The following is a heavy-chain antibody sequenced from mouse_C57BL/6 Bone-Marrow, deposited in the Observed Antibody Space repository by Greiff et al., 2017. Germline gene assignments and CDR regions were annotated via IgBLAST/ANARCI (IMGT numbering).Heavy chain of an antibody. CDR2: SRNKANDYTT. CDR3: ARDAHDGSSYWYFDV. CDR1: GFTFSDFY. V-gene: IGHV7-1*01. Sequence: EVKLMESGGGLVQSGRSLRLSCATSGFTFSDFYMEWVRQAPGKGLEWIAASRNKANDYTTEYSASVKGRFIVSRDTSQSILYLQMNALRAEDTAIYNSARDAHDGSSYWYFDVWGTGTTVTVSS. J-gene: IGHJ1*03. D-gene: IGHD1-1*01.